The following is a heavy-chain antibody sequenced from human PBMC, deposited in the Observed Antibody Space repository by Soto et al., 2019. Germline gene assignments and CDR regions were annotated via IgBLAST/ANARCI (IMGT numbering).Heavy chain of an antibody. Sequence: GGSLRLSCAASGFTFSSYGVSWVRQAPGKGLEWVSVISGSGDSTYYADSVRGRLTISRDNSKNTVYLQMNSLRAEDTAVYYCVKHQVSLVRGISPFDYWGQGALVTVSS. V-gene: IGHV3-23*01. CDR1: GFTFSSYG. D-gene: IGHD3-10*01. CDR3: VKHQVSLVRGISPFDY. CDR2: ISGSGDST. J-gene: IGHJ4*02.